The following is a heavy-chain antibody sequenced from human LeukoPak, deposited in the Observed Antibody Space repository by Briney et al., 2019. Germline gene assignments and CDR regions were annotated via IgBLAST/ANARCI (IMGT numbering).Heavy chain of an antibody. CDR1: GFTSGDYA. V-gene: IGHV3-49*03. CDR3: TRDRGAYNLYDY. CDR2: IRSKAYGETA. D-gene: IGHD1-1*01. J-gene: IGHJ4*02. Sequence: GGSLRLSCTASGFTSGDYATSWIRQAPGNGLEWVGFIRSKAYGETADYAASVKGRFTISRDDSKAIAYLQMNSLKTEDTAVYHCTRDRGAYNLYDYWGQGTLVTVSS.